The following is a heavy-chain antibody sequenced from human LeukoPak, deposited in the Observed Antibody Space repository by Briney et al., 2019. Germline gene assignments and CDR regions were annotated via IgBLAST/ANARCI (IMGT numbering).Heavy chain of an antibody. CDR1: GFTFSSYG. J-gene: IGHJ5*02. CDR2: ISGSGATT. V-gene: IGHV3-23*01. D-gene: IGHD3-10*01. Sequence: GGTLRLSCAASGFTFSSYGMSWVRQTPGKGLEWISAISGSGATTNYADSVKGRFTVSRDNSKDTLFLQMNTLRVEDTAVYYCAKGGYYYALDPWGQGTLVTVSS. CDR3: AKGGYYYALDP.